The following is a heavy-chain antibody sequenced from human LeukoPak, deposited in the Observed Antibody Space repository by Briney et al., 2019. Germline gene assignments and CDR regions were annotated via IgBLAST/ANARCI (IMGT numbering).Heavy chain of an antibody. D-gene: IGHD1-26*01. CDR1: GFTFSYYG. V-gene: IGHV3-30*02. CDR3: AKSHLPNAYSGTYYCDY. Sequence: GGSLRLSCAASGFTFSYYGMHWVRQAPGRGLEWVAFIRYDESKKFYGDSVKGRFTISRDNSKNTLYLQMNSLRTEDTAVSYCAKSHLPNAYSGTYYCDYWGQGTLVTVSS. CDR2: IRYDESKK. J-gene: IGHJ4*02.